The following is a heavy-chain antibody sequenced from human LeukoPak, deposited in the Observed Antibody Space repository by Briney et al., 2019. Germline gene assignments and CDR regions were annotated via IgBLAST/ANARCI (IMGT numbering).Heavy chain of an antibody. CDR2: IKQDETEK. CDR1: GFTFNKYW. V-gene: IGHV3-7*01. J-gene: IGHJ4*02. CDR3: ARGYYQKN. D-gene: IGHD3-22*01. Sequence: GGSLRLSCAASGFTFNKYWVTWVRQAPGKGLEWVANIKQDETEKFYVDSVKGRFNISRDNGKNSLYLQMSSLRAEDTAVYFCARGYYQKNWGQGTLVTVSS.